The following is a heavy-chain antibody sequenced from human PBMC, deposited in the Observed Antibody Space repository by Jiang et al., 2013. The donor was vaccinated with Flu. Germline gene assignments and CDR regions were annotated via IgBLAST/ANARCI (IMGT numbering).Heavy chain of an antibody. Sequence: LLKPSETLSLTCTVSGGSISGYYWCWIRQSPGKGLEWIGYVSYIGITEYNPSLKSRVSISLETSAKQFSLRLNSVTAADTAVYYCARHRQQLVSESPFDVWGQGTMVTVSS. V-gene: IGHV4-59*08. CDR1: GGSISGYY. D-gene: IGHD1-1*01. CDR2: VSYIGIT. CDR3: ARHRQQLVSESPFDV. J-gene: IGHJ3*01.